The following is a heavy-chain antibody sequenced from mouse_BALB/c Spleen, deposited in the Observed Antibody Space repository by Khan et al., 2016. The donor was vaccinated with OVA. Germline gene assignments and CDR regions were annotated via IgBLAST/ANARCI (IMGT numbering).Heavy chain of an antibody. V-gene: IGHV2-5*01. CDR1: GFSLTDYG. J-gene: IGHJ4*01. Sequence: QVQLQQSGPGLVQPSQSLSITCTVSGFSLTDYGVHWVRQSPGKGLEWLGVIWRGGSTDYNAAFMSRLSITKDNSKSQVFFRMNSLQADDTAIYYCAKLMIPYYYALDYWGQGTSVTVS. CDR3: AKLMIPYYYALDY. CDR2: IWRGGST. D-gene: IGHD2-4*01.